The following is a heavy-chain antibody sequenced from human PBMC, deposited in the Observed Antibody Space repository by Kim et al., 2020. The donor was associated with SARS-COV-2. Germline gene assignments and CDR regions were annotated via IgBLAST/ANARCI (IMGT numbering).Heavy chain of an antibody. J-gene: IGHJ3*02. CDR3: ARVSRITMIGRTLGAFDI. Sequence: KGRFTISRDNAKNSLYLQMNSLGAEDTAVYYCARVSRITMIGRTLGAFDIWGQGTMVTVSS. D-gene: IGHD3-22*01. V-gene: IGHV3-11*06.